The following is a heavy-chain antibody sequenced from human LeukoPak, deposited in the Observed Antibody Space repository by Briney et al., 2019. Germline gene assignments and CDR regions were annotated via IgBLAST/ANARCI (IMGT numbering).Heavy chain of an antibody. J-gene: IGHJ6*01. CDR2: IYPGDSDT. Sequence: GESLKISCKGSGYSFTSYWIGWVRQMPGKGLEWMGIIYPGDSDTRYSPSFQGQVTISADKSISTAYLQWSSLKASDTAMYYCARLLLGITGAGVDSDGKDGWGQGTTVTVSS. CDR1: GYSFTSYW. V-gene: IGHV5-51*01. CDR3: ARLLLGITGAGVDSDGKDG. D-gene: IGHD6-13*01.